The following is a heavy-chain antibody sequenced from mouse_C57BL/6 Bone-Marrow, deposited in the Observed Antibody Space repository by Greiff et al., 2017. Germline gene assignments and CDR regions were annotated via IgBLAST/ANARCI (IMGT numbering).Heavy chain of an antibody. CDR3: ARGWLDY. V-gene: IGHV1-42*01. D-gene: IGHD3-3*01. Sequence: VQLQQSGPELVKPGASVKISCKASGYSFTGYYMNWVKQSPEKSLVWIGEINPSTGGTTYNQKFKAKATLTVDKSSSTAYMQRKSLTSEDSAVYYCARGWLDYWGQGTTLTVSS. CDR2: INPSTGGT. CDR1: GYSFTGYY. J-gene: IGHJ2*01.